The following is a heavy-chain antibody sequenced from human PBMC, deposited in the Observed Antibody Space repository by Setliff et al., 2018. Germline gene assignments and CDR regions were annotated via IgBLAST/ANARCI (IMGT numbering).Heavy chain of an antibody. Sequence: GGSLRLSCAASGFTFSNAWMYWVRQAPGKGLEWIGRIKSKAVGETREYVAPVQGRFTISRDDSKNTLYLQMNSLKTEDTAVYYCTTGLSYHFAYWGQGTLVTVLL. V-gene: IGHV3-15*01. J-gene: IGHJ4*02. CDR1: GFTFSNAW. CDR3: TTGLSYHFAY. D-gene: IGHD1-26*01. CDR2: IKSKAVGETR.